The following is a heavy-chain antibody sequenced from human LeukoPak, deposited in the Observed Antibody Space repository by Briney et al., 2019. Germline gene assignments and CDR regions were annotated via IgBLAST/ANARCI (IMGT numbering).Heavy chain of an antibody. V-gene: IGHV3-23*01. J-gene: IGHJ4*02. D-gene: IGHD3-10*01. CDR3: ARENDYGSGSYCIDY. CDR1: GFTFSNYA. Sequence: GGSLRLSCAASGFTFSNYAMTWVRQAPGKGLECVSVISGSGDATNYADSVKGRFTISRDNSKSTLYVQMNSLRVEDTAVYYCARENDYGSGSYCIDYWGQGTLVTVSS. CDR2: ISGSGDAT.